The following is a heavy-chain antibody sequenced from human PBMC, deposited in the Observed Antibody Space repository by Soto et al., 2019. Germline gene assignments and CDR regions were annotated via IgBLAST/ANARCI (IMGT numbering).Heavy chain of an antibody. CDR2: VNYGGST. D-gene: IGHD1-7*01. V-gene: IGHV4-61*01. Sequence: SETLSLTCTVSGDSVSSGSYYWSWIRLPPGKGLEWVGYVNYGGSTNYNPSLKSPVTISLDTSKNQFSLKVKSVTAADTAVYYCAKHRGDGNYVFDYWGQGILVTVSS. CDR3: AKHRGDGNYVFDY. J-gene: IGHJ4*02. CDR1: GDSVSSGSYY.